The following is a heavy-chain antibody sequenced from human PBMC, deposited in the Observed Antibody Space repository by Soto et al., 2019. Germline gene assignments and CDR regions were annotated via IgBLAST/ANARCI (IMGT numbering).Heavy chain of an antibody. CDR2: MNPNSGNT. CDR3: ARERTGTTSMDV. CDR1: GYTFTSYD. V-gene: IGHV1-8*01. J-gene: IGHJ6*02. D-gene: IGHD1-1*01. Sequence: QVQLVQSRTEVKKPGASVKVSCKASGYTFTSYDINWVRQATGQGLEWMGWMNPNSGNTGYAQKFQGRVTMTRNTSISTAYMELSSLRSEDTAVYYCARERTGTTSMDVWGQGTTVTVSS.